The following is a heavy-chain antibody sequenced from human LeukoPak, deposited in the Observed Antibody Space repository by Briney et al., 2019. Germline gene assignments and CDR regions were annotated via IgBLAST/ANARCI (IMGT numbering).Heavy chain of an antibody. CDR1: GFTFSSYW. Sequence: GSLRLSCGVSGFTFSSYWMHWVRQYPGEGLLWVSRINSDGGTTTYADSVKGQFTISRDNAENTLYLQMNSLRAEDTAVYYCARGGQYYYDSSGYPDFDYWGQGTLVTVSS. V-gene: IGHV3-74*03. D-gene: IGHD3-22*01. CDR2: INSDGGTT. J-gene: IGHJ4*02. CDR3: ARGGQYYYDSSGYPDFDY.